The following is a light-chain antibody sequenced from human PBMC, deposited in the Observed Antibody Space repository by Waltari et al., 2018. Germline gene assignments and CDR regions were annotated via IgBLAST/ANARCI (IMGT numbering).Light chain of an antibody. CDR2: DVN. J-gene: IGLJ3*02. CDR3: CSYAGNYIWV. Sequence: QSALTQPAAVSGSPGQSVTISCTGASSDIGRYDLVSSYQPHPGNAPKLVISDVNKRPSGVSDRFSGSKSGDTASLTISGLHFEDEADYYCCSYAGNYIWVFGGGTRLTVL. V-gene: IGLV2-23*02. CDR1: SSDIGRYDL.